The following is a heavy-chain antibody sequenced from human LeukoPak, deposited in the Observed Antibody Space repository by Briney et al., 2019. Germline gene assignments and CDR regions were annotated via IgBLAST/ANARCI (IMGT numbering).Heavy chain of an antibody. CDR3: ARYDTSDYYFDY. D-gene: IGHD3-22*01. Sequence: QAGGSLRLSCVASGFSFNDFGMHWVRQAPGKGLQWLAFIRYGGTDKEYADSEKGRFTISRDNAKNSLYLQMNSLRAEDTAVYYCARYDTSDYYFDYWGQGTLVTVSS. V-gene: IGHV3-30*02. CDR2: IRYGGTDK. J-gene: IGHJ4*02. CDR1: GFSFNDFG.